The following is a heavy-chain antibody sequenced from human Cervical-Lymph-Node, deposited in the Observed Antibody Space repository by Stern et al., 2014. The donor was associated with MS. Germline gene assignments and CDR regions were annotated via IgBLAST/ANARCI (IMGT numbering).Heavy chain of an antibody. Sequence: QDQLVQSGAEVKKPGASVKVSCKASGYTFTSYYMHWVRQAPGQGLEWMGIINPSGGSTSYAQKFQGRVTMTRDTSTSTVYMELSSLRSEDTAVYYCAREEGYYYDSSGPVYWGQGTLVTVSS. CDR1: GYTFTSYY. D-gene: IGHD3-22*01. CDR2: INPSGGST. V-gene: IGHV1-46*01. CDR3: AREEGYYYDSSGPVY. J-gene: IGHJ4*02.